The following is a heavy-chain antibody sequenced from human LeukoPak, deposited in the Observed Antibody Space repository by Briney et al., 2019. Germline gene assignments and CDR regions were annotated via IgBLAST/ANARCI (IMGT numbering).Heavy chain of an antibody. CDR2: IYTSGST. V-gene: IGHV4-61*02. Sequence: TLSLTCTVSGGSISSGSYYWSWIRQPAGKGLEWIGRIYTSGSTNYNPSLKSRVTISVDTSKNQFSLKLSSVTAADTAVYYCARDYNPPYYYYYYMDVWGKGTTVTVSS. J-gene: IGHJ6*03. CDR3: ARDYNPPYYYYYYMDV. D-gene: IGHD1-14*01. CDR1: GGSISSGSYY.